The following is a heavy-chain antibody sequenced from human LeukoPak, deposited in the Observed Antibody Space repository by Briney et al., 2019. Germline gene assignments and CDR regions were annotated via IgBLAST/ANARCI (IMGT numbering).Heavy chain of an antibody. Sequence: VASVKVSCKASGYTFAGYYMHWVRQAPGQGLEWMGWINPNSGGTNYAQKFQGRVTMTRDTSISTAYMELSRLRSDDTAVYYCAIGLGDYYYYYLDVWGKGDTVTVSS. D-gene: IGHD3-16*01. CDR2: INPNSGGT. CDR1: GYTFAGYY. V-gene: IGHV1-2*02. J-gene: IGHJ6*03. CDR3: AIGLGDYYYYYLDV.